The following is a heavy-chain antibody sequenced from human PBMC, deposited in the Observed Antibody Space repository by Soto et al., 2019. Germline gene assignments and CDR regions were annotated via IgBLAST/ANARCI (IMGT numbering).Heavy chain of an antibody. CDR2: INGGNGNT. D-gene: IGHD2-21*02. CDR1: GYTFTSYA. CDR3: ARTQGDLDY. V-gene: IGHV1-3*01. Sequence: ASVKVSCKASGYTFTSYAIHWLRQAPGQRLEWMAWINGGNGNTGYAQKFQGRVTMTRDSSISTAYMELNNLRSEDTAMYYCARTQGDLDYWGQGTLVTVSS. J-gene: IGHJ4*02.